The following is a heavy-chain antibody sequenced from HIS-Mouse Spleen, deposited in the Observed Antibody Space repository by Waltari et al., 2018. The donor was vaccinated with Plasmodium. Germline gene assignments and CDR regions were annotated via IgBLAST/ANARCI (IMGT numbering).Heavy chain of an antibody. D-gene: IGHD6-13*01. CDR1: GFTFDDYA. Sequence: EVQLVESGGGLVQPGRSLRLSCAASGFTFDDYAMHWVRQAPGKGLEWVSGISWNSGSIGYADSVKGRFTISRDNAKISLYLQMNSLRAEDTALYYCAKGLGRQLVAGLDYWGQVTLVTVSS. CDR2: ISWNSGSI. CDR3: AKGLGRQLVAGLDY. J-gene: IGHJ4*02. V-gene: IGHV3-9*01.